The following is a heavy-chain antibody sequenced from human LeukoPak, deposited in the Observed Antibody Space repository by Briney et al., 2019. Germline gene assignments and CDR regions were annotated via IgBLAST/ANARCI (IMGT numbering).Heavy chain of an antibody. Sequence: GGSLRLSCEVSGLTFDSYAMSWVRQSPGKGLEWVSGIIGGGSRTYYADSGKGRFTISRDNSKNTLFLQMNRLRTADTAVYYCTNDSIGDPDFWFDAWGQGTLVSVSS. CDR3: TNDSIGDPDFWFDA. CDR2: IIGGGSRT. CDR1: GLTFDSYA. V-gene: IGHV3-23*01. J-gene: IGHJ5*02. D-gene: IGHD2-21*01.